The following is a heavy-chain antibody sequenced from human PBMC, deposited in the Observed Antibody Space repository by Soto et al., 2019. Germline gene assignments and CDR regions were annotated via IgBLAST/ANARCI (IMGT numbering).Heavy chain of an antibody. CDR2: INAGNGNT. J-gene: IGHJ4*02. Sequence: ASVKVSCKASGYTFTSYAMHWVRQAPGQRLEWMGWINAGNGNTKYSQKFQGRVTITRDTSASTAYMELSSLKASDSAMYYCARQRVTSSWHFDYWGQGTPVTVSS. CDR1: GYTFTSYA. D-gene: IGHD6-13*01. CDR3: ARQRVTSSWHFDY. V-gene: IGHV1-3*01.